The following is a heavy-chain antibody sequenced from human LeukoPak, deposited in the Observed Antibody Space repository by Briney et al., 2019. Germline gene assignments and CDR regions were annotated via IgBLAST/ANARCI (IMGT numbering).Heavy chain of an antibody. J-gene: IGHJ4*02. V-gene: IGHV5-51*01. CDR1: GYSFTGYW. Sequence: GESLKISCEGSGYSFTGYWIGWVRQMPGKGLEWMGIIYPADSDTRYSPSFQGQVTISADKSISTAYLQWSSLKASDTAMYYCARLPTVTTYFDYWGQGTLVTVSS. CDR3: ARLPTVTTYFDY. CDR2: IYPADSDT. D-gene: IGHD4-17*01.